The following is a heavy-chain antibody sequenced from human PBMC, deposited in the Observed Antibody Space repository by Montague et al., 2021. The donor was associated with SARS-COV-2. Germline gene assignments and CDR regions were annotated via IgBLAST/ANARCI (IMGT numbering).Heavy chain of an antibody. CDR3: ASEFPGDYGYWYYYSMDV. D-gene: IGHD4-17*01. CDR1: GFIFGDYW. CDR2: IKLDGSEE. Sequence: SLRLSCAASGFIFGDYWMSWVRQAPGKGLEWVANIKLDGSEEYYMDSVKGRFTVSRDNAKNSLYLQMNSLRAEDTAVYYCASEFPGDYGYWYYYSMDVWGKGTTVTVSS. V-gene: IGHV3-7*01. J-gene: IGHJ6*03.